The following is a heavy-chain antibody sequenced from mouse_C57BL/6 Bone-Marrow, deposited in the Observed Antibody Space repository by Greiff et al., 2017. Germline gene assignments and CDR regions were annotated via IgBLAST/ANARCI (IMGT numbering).Heavy chain of an antibody. CDR1: GFTFSDYG. CDR3: ARYGGTGYAMDY. Sequence: EVKLMASGGGLVKPGGSLKLSCAASGFTFSDYGMHWVRQAPEKVLAWVAYISSGSSTIYYADTVKGRFTISRDNAKNTLFLQMTRLRSEDTAMYYCARYGGTGYAMDYWGQGTSVTVSS. J-gene: IGHJ4*01. CDR2: ISSGSSTI. V-gene: IGHV5-17*01. D-gene: IGHD1-1*01.